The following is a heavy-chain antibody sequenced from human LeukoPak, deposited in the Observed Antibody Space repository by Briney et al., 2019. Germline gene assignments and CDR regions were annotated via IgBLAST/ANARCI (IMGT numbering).Heavy chain of an antibody. J-gene: IGHJ5*02. CDR2: ISYDGSNK. CDR1: GFTFSSYT. D-gene: IGHD3-22*01. Sequence: GRSLRLSCAASGFTFSSYTMHWVRQAPGKGLEWVAVISYDGSNKYYADSVKGRFTISRDNSKNTLYLQMNSLRAEDTAVYYCAKDRAIVVVTYNWFDPWGQEPWSPSPQ. V-gene: IGHV3-30*04. CDR3: AKDRAIVVVTYNWFDP.